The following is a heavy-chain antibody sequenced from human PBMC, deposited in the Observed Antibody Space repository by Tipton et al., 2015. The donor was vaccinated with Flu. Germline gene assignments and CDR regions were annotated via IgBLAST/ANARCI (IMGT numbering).Heavy chain of an antibody. CDR2: ISPYTDNT. CDR3: ARDMPQGVVVIPPAKRFDY. J-gene: IGHJ4*02. D-gene: IGHD2-21*01. CDR1: GFTFSTYG. V-gene: IGHV1-18*01. Sequence: SCAASGFTFSTYGISWVRQAPGQGLEWMGWISPYTDNTNYAQKFQGRVIMTTDTSTSTAYMEVRSLRSDDTAVYYCARDMPQGVVVIPPAKRFDYWGQGTLVTVSS.